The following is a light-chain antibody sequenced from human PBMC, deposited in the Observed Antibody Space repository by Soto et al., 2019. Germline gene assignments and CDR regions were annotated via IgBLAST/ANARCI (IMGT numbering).Light chain of an antibody. CDR3: CAYAGSSTLV. CDR1: SSDVGRYNL. V-gene: IGLV2-23*01. CDR2: EGS. J-gene: IGLJ2*01. Sequence: QSALTQPASVSGSPRQSITISCTGTSSDVGRYNLVSWYQQHPGKAPKLMIYEGSKRPSGVSNRFSGSKSGNTASLTISGLQAEDEGDYYCCAYAGSSTLVFGGGT.